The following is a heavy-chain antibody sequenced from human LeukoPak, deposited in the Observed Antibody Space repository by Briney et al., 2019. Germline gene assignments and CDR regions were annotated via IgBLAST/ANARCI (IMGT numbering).Heavy chain of an antibody. CDR1: GYTLTELT. J-gene: IGHJ6*03. V-gene: IGHV1-24*01. CDR2: FDPEDGET. Sequence: ASVKVSCKVSGYTLTELTMHWVRQAPGKGLEWMGGFDPEDGETIYAQKLQGRVTMTEDTSTDTAYMELSSLRSEDTAVYYCANLTPTVDVVPAAMIPYYYYYMDVWGKGTTVTVSS. CDR3: ANLTPTVDVVPAAMIPYYYYYMDV. D-gene: IGHD2-2*01.